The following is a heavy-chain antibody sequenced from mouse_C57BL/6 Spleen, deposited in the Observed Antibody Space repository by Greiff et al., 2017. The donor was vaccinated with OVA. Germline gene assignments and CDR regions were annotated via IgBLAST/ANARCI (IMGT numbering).Heavy chain of an antibody. CDR2: IDPNSGGT. J-gene: IGHJ2*01. CDR1: GYTFTSYW. Sequence: QVHVKQPGAELVKPGASVKLSCKASGYTFTSYWMHWVKQRPGRGLEWIGRIDPNSGGTKYNEKFKSKATLTVDKPSSTAYMQLSSLTSEDSAVYYCARLGTVVPYYFDYWGQGTTLTVSS. CDR3: ARLGTVVPYYFDY. D-gene: IGHD1-1*01. V-gene: IGHV1-72*01.